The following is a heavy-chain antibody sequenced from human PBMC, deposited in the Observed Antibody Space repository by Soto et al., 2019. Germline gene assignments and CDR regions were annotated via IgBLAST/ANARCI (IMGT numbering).Heavy chain of an antibody. CDR2: IWYDGSNK. V-gene: IGHV3-33*01. D-gene: IGHD3-10*01. CDR1: GFTFSSYG. Sequence: QVQLVESGGGVVQPGRSLRLSCAASGFTFSSYGMHWVRQAPGKGLEWVAVIWYDGSNKYYADSVKGRFTISRDNSKNTLYLQMNSLRAEDTAVYYCARDLVNYGSGSPDYWGQGTLVTVSS. CDR3: ARDLVNYGSGSPDY. J-gene: IGHJ4*02.